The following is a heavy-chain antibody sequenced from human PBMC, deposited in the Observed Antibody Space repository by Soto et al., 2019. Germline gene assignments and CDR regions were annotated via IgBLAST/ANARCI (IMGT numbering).Heavy chain of an antibody. CDR1: GYSFTSHY. D-gene: IGHD3-16*01. V-gene: IGHV1-46*03. Sequence: ASVKVSCKAIGYSFTSHYMHWVRQAPGQGLEWMGTIYPGGVNIGYAQKFKGRVTMTKDTSTSTVYMELNSLTSEDTAVYYCAYDQSRHDMGWWFDYWGQGTPVTVSS. J-gene: IGHJ5*01. CDR2: IYPGGVNI. CDR3: AYDQSRHDMGWWFDY.